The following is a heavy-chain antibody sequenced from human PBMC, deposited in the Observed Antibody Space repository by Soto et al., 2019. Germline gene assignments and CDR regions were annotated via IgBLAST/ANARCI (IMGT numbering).Heavy chain of an antibody. J-gene: IGHJ6*02. CDR2: INHSGST. V-gene: IGHV4-34*01. D-gene: IGHD2-2*01. CDR3: ARGDIVVVPAVGGYYYYGMDV. CDR1: GGSFSGYY. Sequence: SETLSLTCAVYGGSFSGYYWSWIRQPPGKGLEWIGEINHSGSTNYNPSLKSRVTISVDTSKNQFSLKLSSVTAADTAVYYCARGDIVVVPAVGGYYYYGMDVWGQGTTVTVSS.